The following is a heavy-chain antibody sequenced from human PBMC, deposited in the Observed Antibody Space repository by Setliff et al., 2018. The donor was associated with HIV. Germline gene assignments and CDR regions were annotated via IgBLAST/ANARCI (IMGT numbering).Heavy chain of an antibody. CDR2: INPNGGAT. J-gene: IGHJ4*02. CDR3: ARISPTLDY. CDR1: GYTFTDYY. V-gene: IGHV1-2*02. Sequence: ASVKVSCKTSGYTFTDYYIHWVRQAPGQGLEWMGWINPNGGATHYAQMFRDSAIMTRDTSISTVYIRLISLKSDDTAVYYCARISPTLDYWGQGTLVTVSS.